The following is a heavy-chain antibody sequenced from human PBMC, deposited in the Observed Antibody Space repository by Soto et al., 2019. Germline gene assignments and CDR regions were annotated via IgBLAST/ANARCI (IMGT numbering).Heavy chain of an antibody. J-gene: IGHJ4*02. V-gene: IGHV3-15*01. CDR1: GFTFSKAW. D-gene: IGHD6-13*01. CDR3: TTEVGYSTTWPNFDY. Sequence: EVQLVESGGGLVKPGGSLRLSCAASGFTFSKAWMNWVRQAPGKGLEWVGRIKSKTDGGTTDYAAPVKGRFTISRDDSKTTLFLQVNSLKAEDTAVYYCTTEVGYSTTWPNFDYWGQGTLVTVSS. CDR2: IKSKTDGGTT.